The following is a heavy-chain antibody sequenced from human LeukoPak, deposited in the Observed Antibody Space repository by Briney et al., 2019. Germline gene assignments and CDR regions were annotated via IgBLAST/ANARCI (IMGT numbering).Heavy chain of an antibody. J-gene: IGHJ4*02. CDR2: IYYSGNT. CDR3: ARQQYPIWFGVDY. D-gene: IGHD3-10*01. Sequence: PSETLSLTCTVSGVAISSSGDYWGWIRQPPGKGLEWIGSIYYSGNTYYNPSLKSRVTISVDTSKNQFSLRLSSVTAADTALYYCARQQYPIWFGVDYWGQGILVTVSS. CDR1: GVAISSSGDY. V-gene: IGHV4-39*01.